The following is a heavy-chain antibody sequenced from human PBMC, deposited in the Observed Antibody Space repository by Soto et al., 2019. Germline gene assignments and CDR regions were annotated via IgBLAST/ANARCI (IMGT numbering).Heavy chain of an antibody. V-gene: IGHV3-21*02. CDR2: ISSGSVHI. CDR3: ARDDAFKAFDL. CDR1: GFTFNSYS. Sequence: EVELVESGGGLVKPGGSLRLSCAASGFTFNSYSVNWVRQAPGKGLEWVASISSGSVHIDFADSVKGRFTISRDEVTNSVSLQMDSLRVDDTGIYYCARDDAFKAFDLWGQGTMVTVSS. J-gene: IGHJ3*01.